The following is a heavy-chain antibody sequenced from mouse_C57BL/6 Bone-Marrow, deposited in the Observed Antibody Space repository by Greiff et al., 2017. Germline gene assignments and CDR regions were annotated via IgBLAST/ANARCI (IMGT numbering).Heavy chain of an antibody. CDR1: DSEVFPIAY. CDR3: ARPNYYGSSLYYAMDY. CDR2: ILPSIGRT. D-gene: IGHD1-1*01. V-gene: IGHV15-2*01. Sequence: QVQLKQSGSELRSPGSSVKLSCKDFDSEVFPIAYMSWVRQKPGHGFEWIGGILPSIGRTIYGEKFEDKATLDADTLSNTAYLELNSLTSEDSAIYYCARPNYYGSSLYYAMDYWGQGTSVTVSS. J-gene: IGHJ4*01.